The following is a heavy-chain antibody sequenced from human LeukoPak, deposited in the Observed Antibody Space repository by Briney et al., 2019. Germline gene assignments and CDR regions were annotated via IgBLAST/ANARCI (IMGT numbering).Heavy chain of an antibody. D-gene: IGHD2-15*01. CDR3: ARGGGYPIFDY. CDR1: GGSVSSYY. Sequence: TSETLSLTCTVSGGSVSSYYWSWIRQPPGKGLEWIGYIYYSGSTNYNPSLKSRVTISVDTSKNQFPLKLSSVTAADTAVYYCARGGGYPIFDYWGQGTLVTVSS. J-gene: IGHJ4*02. CDR2: IYYSGST. V-gene: IGHV4-59*02.